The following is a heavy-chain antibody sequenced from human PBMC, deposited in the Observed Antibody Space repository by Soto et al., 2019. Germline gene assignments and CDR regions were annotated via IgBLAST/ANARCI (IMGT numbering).Heavy chain of an antibody. CDR1: GGSISSGDYY. V-gene: IGHV4-30-4*01. D-gene: IGHD2-21*01. CDR3: ARDRFDSHYSGMDV. CDR2: IYYSGST. Sequence: SETLSLTCTVSGGSISSGDYYWSWIRQPPGKGLEWIGYIYYSGSTYYNPSLKSRVTISVDTSKNQFSLKLSSVTAADTAVYYCARDRFDSHYSGMDVWGQGTTVTVSS. J-gene: IGHJ6*02.